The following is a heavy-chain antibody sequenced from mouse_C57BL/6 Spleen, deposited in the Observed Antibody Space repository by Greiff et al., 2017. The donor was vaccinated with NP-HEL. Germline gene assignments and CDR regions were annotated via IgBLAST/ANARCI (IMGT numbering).Heavy chain of an antibody. CDR2: IDPENGDT. CDR1: GFNIKDDY. V-gene: IGHV14-4*01. CDR3: TRVYGNYSWFAY. D-gene: IGHD2-10*02. J-gene: IGHJ3*01. Sequence: EVQLQESGAELVRPGASVKLSCTASGFNIKDDYMHWVKQRPEQGLEWIGWIDPENGDTEYASKFQGKATITADTSSNTAYLQLSSLTSEDTAVYYCTRVYGNYSWFAYWGQGTLVTVSA.